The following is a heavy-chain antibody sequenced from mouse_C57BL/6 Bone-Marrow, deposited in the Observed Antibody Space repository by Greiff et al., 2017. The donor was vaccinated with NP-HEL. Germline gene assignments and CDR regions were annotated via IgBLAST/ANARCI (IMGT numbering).Heavy chain of an antibody. D-gene: IGHD1-1*01. Sequence: QVQLQQPGAELVKPGASVKMSCKASGYTFTSYWITWVKQRPGQGLEWIGDIYPGSGSTNYNEKFKSKATLTVDTSSSTADMQLISLTSDDSAVYYCARGDDYYYGTGYFDVWGTGTTVTVSS. CDR2: IYPGSGST. V-gene: IGHV1-55*01. CDR1: GYTFTSYW. CDR3: ARGDDYYYGTGYFDV. J-gene: IGHJ1*03.